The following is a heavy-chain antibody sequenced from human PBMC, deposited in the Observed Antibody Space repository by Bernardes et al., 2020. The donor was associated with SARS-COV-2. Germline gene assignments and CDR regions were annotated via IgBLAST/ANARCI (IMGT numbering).Heavy chain of an antibody. V-gene: IGHV4-31*03. D-gene: IGHD1-26*01. CDR2: IYYSGST. J-gene: IGHJ4*02. Sequence: SETLSLTCTVSGGSISSDGYYWTWVLQHPGKGLEWIGYIYYSGSTYYDSSLKSRVTISVDTSKNQFSLELISVTAADTAVYYCARGWGGYPEGYFDYWGQGTLVTVSS. CDR3: ARGWGGYPEGYFDY. CDR1: GGSISSDGYY.